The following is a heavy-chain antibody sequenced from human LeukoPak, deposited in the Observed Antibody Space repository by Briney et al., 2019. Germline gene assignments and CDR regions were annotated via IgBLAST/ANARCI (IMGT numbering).Heavy chain of an antibody. D-gene: IGHD6-13*01. Sequence: GRSLRLSCAASGFTFSSYGMHWVRQAPGEGLEWVAVIWYDGSNKYYADSVKGRFTISRDNSKNTLYLQMTILRVEDTALYYCARDRWQQLVSPLEWGQGTLVTVSS. V-gene: IGHV3-33*01. J-gene: IGHJ4*02. CDR2: IWYDGSNK. CDR3: ARDRWQQLVSPLE. CDR1: GFTFSSYG.